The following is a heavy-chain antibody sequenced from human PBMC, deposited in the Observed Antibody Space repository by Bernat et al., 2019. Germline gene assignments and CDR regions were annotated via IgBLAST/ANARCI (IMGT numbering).Heavy chain of an antibody. V-gene: IGHV3-23*04. J-gene: IGHJ6*02. CDR3: AKDLTTADFGMDV. Sequence: VQLVESGGGLVKPGGSLRLSCAASGFTFSNFAMNWVRQAPGEGLEWVASISGSGSGTYNADSVKGRFTISRDDSKNTMYLQMNSLRADDTAVYYCAKDLTTADFGMDVWGQGTTVTVSS. CDR1: GFTFSNFA. D-gene: IGHD1-1*01. CDR2: ISGSGSGT.